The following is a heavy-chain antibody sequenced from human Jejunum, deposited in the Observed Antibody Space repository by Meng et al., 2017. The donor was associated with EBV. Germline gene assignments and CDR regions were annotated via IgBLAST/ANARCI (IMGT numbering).Heavy chain of an antibody. V-gene: IGHV2-5*02. CDR1: VSSLSANVVG. Sequence: ITFTEPGPTRLKPTQTLTPTCTFSVSSLSANVVGVAWIRQPPGKALEWLAVIYWDDSRLYSPSLRSRLTITKDTSKNQVVLIMTNMDPVDTATYYCAHKGSGSYPLDYWGQGTLVTVSS. D-gene: IGHD1-26*01. CDR3: AHKGSGSYPLDY. CDR2: IYWDDSR. J-gene: IGHJ4*02.